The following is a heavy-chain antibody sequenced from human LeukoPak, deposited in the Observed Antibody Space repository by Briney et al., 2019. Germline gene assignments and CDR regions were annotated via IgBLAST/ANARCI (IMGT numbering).Heavy chain of an antibody. D-gene: IGHD3-22*01. J-gene: IGHJ4*02. CDR3: ASSGYSLSRPYYYVDY. CDR1: GGTFSSYA. CDR2: IIPIFGTA. V-gene: IGHV1-69*06. Sequence: SVKVSCKASGGTFSSYAFSWVRQAPGQGLEWMGGIIPIFGTANYAQKFQGRVTITADKSTSTAYMELSSLRSEDTAVYYCASSGYSLSRPYYYVDYWGQGTLVTVSS.